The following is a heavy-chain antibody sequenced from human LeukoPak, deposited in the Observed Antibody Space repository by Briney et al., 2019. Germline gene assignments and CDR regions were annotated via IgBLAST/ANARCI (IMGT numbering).Heavy chain of an antibody. J-gene: IGHJ6*03. D-gene: IGHD3-9*01. CDR2: IYHNGRT. V-gene: IGHV4-30-4*08. Sequence: SETLSLACTVSGGTINSGEHYWGWIRQTPGEGLKWIDYIYHNGRTYSNPSLKSRLDLSVDTSKNQFSLKLTSVTVADTALYYCPRYYDILSHMDVWGKGTTVTVCS. CDR3: PRYYDILSHMDV. CDR1: GGTINSGEHY.